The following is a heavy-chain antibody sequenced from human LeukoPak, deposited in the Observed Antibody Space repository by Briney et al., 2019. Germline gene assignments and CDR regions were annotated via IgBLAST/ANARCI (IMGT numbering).Heavy chain of an antibody. J-gene: IGHJ4*02. CDR3: ARDRSGLLDDGYYFDY. CDR2: IIPIFGTA. D-gene: IGHD3-10*01. Sequence: EASVKVSCKASGGTFSSYAISWVRQAPGQGLEWMGGIIPIFGTANYAQKFQGRVTITTDESTSTAYMELSSLRSEDTAVYYCARDRSGLLDDGYYFDYWGQGTLVTVCS. CDR1: GGTFSSYA. V-gene: IGHV1-69*05.